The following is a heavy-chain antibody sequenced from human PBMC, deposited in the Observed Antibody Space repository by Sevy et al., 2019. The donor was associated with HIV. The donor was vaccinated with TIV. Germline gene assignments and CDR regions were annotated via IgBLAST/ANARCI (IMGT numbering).Heavy chain of an antibody. J-gene: IGHJ6*02. V-gene: IGHV3-11*01. D-gene: IGHD1-26*01. CDR1: GFTFSDYY. CDR2: ISSSGSTI. CDR3: ARASYSGSYQTHHYYYYGMDV. Sequence: GGSLRLSCAASGFTFSDYYMSWIRQAPGKGLEWVSYISSSGSTIYYADSVKGRFTISRDNAKNSLYLQMNSLRAKDTAVYYCARASYSGSYQTHHYYYYGMDVWGQGTTVTVSS.